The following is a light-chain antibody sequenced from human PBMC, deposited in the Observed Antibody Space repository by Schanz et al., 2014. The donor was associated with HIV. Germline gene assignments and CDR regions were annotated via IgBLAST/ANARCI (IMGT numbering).Light chain of an antibody. J-gene: IGLJ2*01. CDR2: RNN. Sequence: QSVLTQPPSASGTPGQRVTISCSGSSSNIGSNYVFWYQQLPGTAPNLLISRNNQRPSGVPDRFSGSKSGTSASLAISGLRFEDEADYYCQSFDSSLSGSNVVFGGGTKLTVL. CDR3: QSFDSSLSGSNVV. V-gene: IGLV1-47*01. CDR1: SSNIGSNY.